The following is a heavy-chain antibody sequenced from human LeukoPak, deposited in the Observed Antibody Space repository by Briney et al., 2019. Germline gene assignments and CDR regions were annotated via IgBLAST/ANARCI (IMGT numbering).Heavy chain of an antibody. CDR2: ISYDGSNK. CDR1: GFTFSSYG. Sequence: GGSLRLSCAASGFTFSSYGMHWVRQAPGKGLEWVAVISYDGSNKYYADSVKGRFTISRDNSKNTLYLQMNSLRAEDTAVYFCAKGTRTTPGTSFDGWGQGTLVTVSS. J-gene: IGHJ4*02. CDR3: AKGTRTTPGTSFDG. D-gene: IGHD6-13*01. V-gene: IGHV3-30*18.